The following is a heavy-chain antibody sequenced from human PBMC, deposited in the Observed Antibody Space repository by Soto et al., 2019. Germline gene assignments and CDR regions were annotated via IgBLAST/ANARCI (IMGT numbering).Heavy chain of an antibody. CDR3: VRAAGYSGNDYVYYYGMDV. Sequence: QVQLVESGGGVVQPGRSLRLSCAASGFTFRNYGMHWVRQAPAKGVEWVALVWYDGGNKNYVDSVKGRFTISRDNSKNTLYLQMNSLRDEDTAVYYCVRAAGYSGNDYVYYYGMDVWGQGTTVTVSS. D-gene: IGHD5-12*01. J-gene: IGHJ6*02. V-gene: IGHV3-33*01. CDR1: GFTFRNYG. CDR2: VWYDGGNK.